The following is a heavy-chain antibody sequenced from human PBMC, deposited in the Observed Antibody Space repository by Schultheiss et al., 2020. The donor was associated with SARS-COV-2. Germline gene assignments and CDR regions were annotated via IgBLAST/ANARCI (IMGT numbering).Heavy chain of an antibody. CDR2: IKSKTDGGTT. D-gene: IGHD1-26*01. Sequence: GESLKISCAASGFTFSNAWMSWVRQAPGKGLEWVGRIKSKTDGGTTDYAAPVKGRFTISRDDSKNTLYLQMNSLKTEDTAVYYCTTVGWELPGCDYWGQGTLVTVSS. CDR3: TTVGWELPGCDY. V-gene: IGHV3-15*01. CDR1: GFTFSNAW. J-gene: IGHJ4*02.